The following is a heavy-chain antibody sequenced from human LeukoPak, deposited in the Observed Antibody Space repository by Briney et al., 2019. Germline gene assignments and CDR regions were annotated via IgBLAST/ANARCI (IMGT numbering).Heavy chain of an antibody. CDR2: INHSGST. CDR3: ARALERYYYDSSGYYAHFDY. Sequence: GSLRLSCGASTFTFSSYGMSWIRQPPGKGLEWIGEINHSGSTKYNPSLKSRVPISGDTSKNQFSLKLRSVTAADTAVYYCARALERYYYDSSGYYAHFDYWGQGTLVTVSS. CDR1: TFTFSSYG. J-gene: IGHJ4*02. D-gene: IGHD3-22*01. V-gene: IGHV4-34*01.